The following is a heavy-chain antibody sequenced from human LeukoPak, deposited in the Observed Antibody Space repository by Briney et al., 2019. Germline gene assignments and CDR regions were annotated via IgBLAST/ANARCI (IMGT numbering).Heavy chain of an antibody. CDR2: VSASGSAT. Sequence: GGSLRLSCAASGFTFSSYTMNWVRQAPGKGLEWVSYVSASGSATYYGDSVKGRFTISRDNAKNSVYMQMNGLRDEDTAVYYCARISRLGARECLDHWGQGTLVTVSS. D-gene: IGHD4/OR15-4a*01. CDR3: ARISRLGARECLDH. CDR1: GFTFSSYT. V-gene: IGHV3-48*02. J-gene: IGHJ4*02.